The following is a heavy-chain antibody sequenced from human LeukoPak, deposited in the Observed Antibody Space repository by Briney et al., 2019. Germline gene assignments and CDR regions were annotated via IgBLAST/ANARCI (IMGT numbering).Heavy chain of an antibody. V-gene: IGHV3-23*01. J-gene: IGHJ4*02. CDR1: GVNFCSYS. D-gene: IGHD3-22*01. CDR3: AKATTRDSSNTFDH. CDR2: ISSSGGST. Sequence: GAPRPPRSASGVNFCSYSNTRGRQAPREGPEVGPAISSSGGSTYYPDSVKGRFTISRDNSKNTLFLQMNSLRAEDTAVYYCAKATTRDSSNTFDHWGQGILVTVSS.